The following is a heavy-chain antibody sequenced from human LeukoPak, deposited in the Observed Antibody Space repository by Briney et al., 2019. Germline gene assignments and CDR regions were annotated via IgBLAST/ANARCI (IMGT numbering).Heavy chain of an antibody. Sequence: KTSETLSLTCTVSGGSISSYYWSWIRQPPGKGLEWIGYIYYSGSTNYNPSLKSRVTISVDTSKNQFSLKLSSVTAADTAVYYCAMVIAAAGTDYYYMDVWGKGTTVTVSS. CDR1: GGSISSYY. CDR2: IYYSGST. CDR3: AMVIAAAGTDYYYMDV. V-gene: IGHV4-59*01. J-gene: IGHJ6*03. D-gene: IGHD6-13*01.